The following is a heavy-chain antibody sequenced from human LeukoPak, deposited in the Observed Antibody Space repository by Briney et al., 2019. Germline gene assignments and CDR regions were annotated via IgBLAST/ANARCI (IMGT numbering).Heavy chain of an antibody. Sequence: SVKVSCKASGGTFSSYAISWVRQAPGQGLEWMGRIIPILGIANYAQKFQGRVTITADKSTSTAYMELSSLRSEDTAVYYCAREFGGAVVTATYYYYYGMDVWGQGTTVTVSS. V-gene: IGHV1-69*04. CDR1: GGTFSSYA. CDR2: IIPILGIA. CDR3: AREFGGAVVTATYYYYYGMDV. J-gene: IGHJ6*02. D-gene: IGHD2-21*02.